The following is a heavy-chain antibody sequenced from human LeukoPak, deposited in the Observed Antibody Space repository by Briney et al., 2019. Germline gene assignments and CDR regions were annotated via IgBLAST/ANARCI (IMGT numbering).Heavy chain of an antibody. V-gene: IGHV4-31*03. Sequence: SQTLSLTCTVSGGSISSGGYYWSWIRQQPGKGLEWIGYIYYSGSTYYNPSLKSRVTISADTSKNQFSLKLSSVTAADTAVYYCARGGSSGWFDYWGQGTLVTVSS. D-gene: IGHD6-19*01. CDR2: IYYSGST. CDR1: GGSISSGGYY. CDR3: ARGGSSGWFDY. J-gene: IGHJ4*02.